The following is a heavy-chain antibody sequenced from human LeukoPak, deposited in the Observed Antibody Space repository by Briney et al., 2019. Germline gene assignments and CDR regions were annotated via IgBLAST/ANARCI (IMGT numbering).Heavy chain of an antibody. V-gene: IGHV3-53*01. D-gene: IGHD5-12*01. Sequence: PGGSLRLSCAASGFTVSSNYMSWVRQAPGKGLEWVSVIYSGGSTYYADSVKGRFTISRDNSKNTLYLQMNSLRAEDTAVYYCARVRVATTPPYYYYGMDVWGQGTTVTVSS. CDR1: GFTVSSNY. CDR2: IYSGGST. CDR3: ARVRVATTPPYYYYGMDV. J-gene: IGHJ6*02.